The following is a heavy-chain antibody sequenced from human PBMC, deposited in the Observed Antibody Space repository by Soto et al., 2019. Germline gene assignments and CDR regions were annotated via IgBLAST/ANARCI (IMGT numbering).Heavy chain of an antibody. CDR2: ISYDGSNK. Sequence: QVQLVESGGGVVQPGRSLRLSCAASGFTFSSYGMHWVRQAPGKGLEWVAVISYDGSNKYYADSVKGRFTISRDNSKNTLYLQMNSLRAEDTAVYYCAKLYNSRYCSSTSCSHFDYWGQGTLVTVSS. D-gene: IGHD2-2*01. J-gene: IGHJ4*02. V-gene: IGHV3-30*18. CDR3: AKLYNSRYCSSTSCSHFDY. CDR1: GFTFSSYG.